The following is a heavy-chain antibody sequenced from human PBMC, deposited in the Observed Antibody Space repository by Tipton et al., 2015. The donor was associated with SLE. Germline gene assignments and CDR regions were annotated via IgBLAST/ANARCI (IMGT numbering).Heavy chain of an antibody. CDR3: ARDYKAADYYDTSGYYVDAYDV. V-gene: IGHV3-7*01. CDR2: IKHDGSEK. J-gene: IGHJ3*01. D-gene: IGHD3-22*01. Sequence: SLRLSCAASGFTFSSYWMTWVRQAPGKGLEWVANIKHDGSEKYYVDSVKGRFAISRDNAKNSLFLQMYSLGAEDTAVYYCARDYKAADYYDTSGYYVDAYDVWGQGTMVTVSS. CDR1: GFTFSSYW.